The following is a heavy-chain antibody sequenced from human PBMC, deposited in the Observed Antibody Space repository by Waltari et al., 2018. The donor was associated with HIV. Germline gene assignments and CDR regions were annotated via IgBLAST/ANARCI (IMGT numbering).Heavy chain of an antibody. D-gene: IGHD3-10*01. CDR2: IWYDGSNK. Sequence: QVQLVESGGGVVQPGRSLRLSCAASGVTFSIYGMHWVRQAPGKGLEWVAVIWYDGSNKYYADSVKGRFSISRDNSKNTLYLQMNSLRAEDTAVYFCARRGVLTYYYTMDVWGQGTTVTVSS. V-gene: IGHV3-33*01. CDR3: ARRGVLTYYYTMDV. CDR1: GVTFSIYG. J-gene: IGHJ6*02.